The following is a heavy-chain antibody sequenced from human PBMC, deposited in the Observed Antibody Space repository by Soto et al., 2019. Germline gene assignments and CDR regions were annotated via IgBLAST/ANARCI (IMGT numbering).Heavy chain of an antibody. CDR2: IYQSGTT. Sequence: SETLSLTCSFSCGSVISGSYYWTWIRQPPGKGLEWIGYIYQSGTTNYNASLKSRVTISIDTSKNQFFLKLNSVTAADTAVYYCARDSSGRHDYWGQGTLVTVSS. CDR3: ARDSSGRHDY. V-gene: IGHV4-61*01. J-gene: IGHJ4*02. D-gene: IGHD3-22*01. CDR1: CGSVISGSYY.